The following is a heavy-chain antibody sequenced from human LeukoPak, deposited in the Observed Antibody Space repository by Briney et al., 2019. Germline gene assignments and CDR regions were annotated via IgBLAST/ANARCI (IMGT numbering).Heavy chain of an antibody. J-gene: IGHJ4*02. CDR1: GFTFSSYG. V-gene: IGHV3-30*03. Sequence: GGSLRLSCAASGFTFSSYGMHWVRQAPGKGLEWVAVISYDGSNKYYADSVKGRFTISRDNSKNSLYLQMNSLRAEDTAVYYCASFDSNYYGSGSYCFDYWGQGTLVTVSS. CDR3: ASFDSNYYGSGSYCFDY. D-gene: IGHD3-10*01. CDR2: ISYDGSNK.